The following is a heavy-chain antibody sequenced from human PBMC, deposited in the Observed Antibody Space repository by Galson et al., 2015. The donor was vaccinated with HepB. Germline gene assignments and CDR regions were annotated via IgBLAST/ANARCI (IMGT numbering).Heavy chain of an antibody. D-gene: IGHD3-22*01. Sequence: SLRLSCAASGFTFGDYAVSWVRQTPGKGLEWVAVISYDATKKYYIDAVKGRFSIPRDNSKGTVYLQMSSLRAEDTAVYYCARDLYSYAADYYYHNGLDVWGQGTTVTVSS. CDR1: GFTFGDYA. V-gene: IGHV3-30*04. CDR3: ARDLYSYAADYYYHNGLDV. CDR2: ISYDATKK. J-gene: IGHJ6*02.